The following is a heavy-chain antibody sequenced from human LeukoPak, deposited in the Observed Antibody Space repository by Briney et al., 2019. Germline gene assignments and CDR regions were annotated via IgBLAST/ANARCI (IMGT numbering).Heavy chain of an antibody. CDR1: GFTFSSYG. D-gene: IGHD6-19*01. CDR3: AREMPRSGSGWYPIPY. V-gene: IGHV3-30*02. Sequence: GGSLRLSCAASGFTFSSYGMHWVRQAPGKGLEWVAFIRYDGSNKYYADSVKGRFTISRDNAKNSLYLQMNSLRAEDTAVYYCAREMPRSGSGWYPIPYWGQGTLVTVSS. J-gene: IGHJ4*02. CDR2: IRYDGSNK.